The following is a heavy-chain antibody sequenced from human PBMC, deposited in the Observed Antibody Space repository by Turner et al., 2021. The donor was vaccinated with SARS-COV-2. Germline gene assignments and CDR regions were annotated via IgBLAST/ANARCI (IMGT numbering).Heavy chain of an antibody. CDR1: GFTFSDYW. Sequence: EVQLVESGGGLVQPGGSRRLSCAASGFTFSDYWMTWVRRAPGKGLEWVANIRQDGSEKNYVDSVKGRFTISRDNAKNSVFLQMNSLRDEDTALYYCARGTVAAHWGQGTQVTVSS. CDR3: ARGTVAAH. V-gene: IGHV3-7*04. D-gene: IGHD6-19*01. CDR2: IRQDGSEK. J-gene: IGHJ4*02.